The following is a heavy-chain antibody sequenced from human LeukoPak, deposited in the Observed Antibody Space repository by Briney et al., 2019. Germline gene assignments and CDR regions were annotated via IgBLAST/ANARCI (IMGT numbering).Heavy chain of an antibody. CDR1: GFTFSSYA. D-gene: IGHD2-2*02. J-gene: IGHJ5*02. CDR2: ISGSGGST. Sequence: GGSLRLSCAASGFTFSSYAMSWVRQAPGKGLEWVSAISGSGGSTYYADSVKGRFTISRDNSKNTLYLQMNSLRAEDTAVYYCAKELTRYCSSTSCYTDWFDPWGQGTLVTVSS. V-gene: IGHV3-23*01. CDR3: AKELTRYCSSTSCYTDWFDP.